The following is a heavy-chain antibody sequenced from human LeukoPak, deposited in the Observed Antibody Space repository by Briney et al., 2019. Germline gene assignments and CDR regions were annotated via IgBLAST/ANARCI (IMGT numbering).Heavy chain of an antibody. V-gene: IGHV3-30-3*01. J-gene: IGHJ4*02. Sequence: PGGSLRLSCAASGFTFSSYAMSWVRQAPGKGLEWVAVISYDGSNKYYADSVKGRFTISRDNSKNTLYLQMNSLRAEDTAVYYCARDILSGNPDFDYWGQGTLVTVSS. CDR2: ISYDGSNK. CDR3: ARDILSGNPDFDY. D-gene: IGHD3-3*02. CDR1: GFTFSSYA.